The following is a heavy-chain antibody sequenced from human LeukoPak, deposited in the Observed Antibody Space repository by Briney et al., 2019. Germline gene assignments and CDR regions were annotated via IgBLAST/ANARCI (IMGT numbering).Heavy chain of an antibody. J-gene: IGHJ4*02. CDR2: IYYNGST. D-gene: IGHD6-19*01. CDR1: GDSISRYY. Sequence: PSETLSLTCTVSGDSISRYYWSWIRQPPGKGLEWIAFIYYNGSTNYNPSLKSRVTISMDTSRNQFSLRLSSVTAADTAVYYCAANPPRYSSGWSFDYWGQGTLVTVSS. CDR3: AANPPRYSSGWSFDY. V-gene: IGHV4-59*08.